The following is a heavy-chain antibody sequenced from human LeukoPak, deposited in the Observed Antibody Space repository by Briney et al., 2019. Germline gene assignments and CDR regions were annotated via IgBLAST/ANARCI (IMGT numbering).Heavy chain of an antibody. CDR1: GYTFTDYY. J-gene: IGHJ2*01. CDR3: ARGLGYCSSTSCAQGYFDL. CDR2: VNPNSGDT. D-gene: IGHD2-2*01. Sequence: ASVKVSCKASGYTFTDYYIHWVRQAPGQGLEWMGWVNPNSGDTYYAQKLQGRVTMTTDTSTSTAYMELRSLRSDDTAVYYCARGLGYCSSTSCAQGYFDLWGRGTLVTVSS. V-gene: IGHV1-2*02.